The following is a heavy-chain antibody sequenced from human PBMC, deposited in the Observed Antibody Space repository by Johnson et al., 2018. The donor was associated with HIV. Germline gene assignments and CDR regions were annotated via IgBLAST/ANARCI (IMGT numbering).Heavy chain of an antibody. V-gene: IGHV3-33*05. CDR3: ANDFWSGSGI. CDR2: ISFDGSNK. Sequence: QVQLVESGGGVVQPGRSLRLSCAASGFTFSSYGMHWVRQAPGKGLEWVAVISFDGSNKYYADSVKGRFTISRDNSKSTLYLQMNSLRAEDTAVYYCANDFWSGSGIWGQGTMVTVSS. J-gene: IGHJ3*02. CDR1: GFTFSSYG. D-gene: IGHD3-3*01.